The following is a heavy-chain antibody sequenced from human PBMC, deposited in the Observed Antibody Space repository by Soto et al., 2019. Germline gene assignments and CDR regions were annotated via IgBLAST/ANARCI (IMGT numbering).Heavy chain of an antibody. CDR1: GGSISSSSYY. Sequence: SETLSLTCTVSGGSISSSSYYWGWIRQPPGKGLEWIGSIYYSGSTYYNPSLKSRVTISVDTSKNQFSLKLSSVTAADTAVYYCARMTYDYGDYYNFDYWGQGTLVTVSS. J-gene: IGHJ4*02. V-gene: IGHV4-39*01. CDR3: ARMTYDYGDYYNFDY. CDR2: IYYSGST. D-gene: IGHD4-17*01.